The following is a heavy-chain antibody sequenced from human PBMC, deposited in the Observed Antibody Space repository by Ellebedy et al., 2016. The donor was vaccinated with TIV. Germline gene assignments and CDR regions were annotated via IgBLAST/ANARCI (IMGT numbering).Heavy chain of an antibody. CDR3: AREYDVLTGFDY. J-gene: IGHJ4*02. CDR2: INYSGST. V-gene: IGHV4-59*01. Sequence: MPSETLSLTCSVSGGSISSDYWSWIRQPPGKGLEWIGNINYSGSTNYNPSLKSRVGISVDTSKKQFSLKLSSVTAADTAVYFCAREYDVLTGFDYWGQGTPVTVSS. CDR1: GGSISSDY. D-gene: IGHD3-9*01.